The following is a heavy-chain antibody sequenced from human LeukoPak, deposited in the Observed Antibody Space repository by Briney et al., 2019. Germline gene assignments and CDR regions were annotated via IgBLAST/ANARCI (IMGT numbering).Heavy chain of an antibody. Sequence: SETLSLTCTVSGGSISSYYWSWIRQPAGKGLEWIGRIYTSGSTNYNPSLKSRVTMSVDTSKNQFSLKLNSVTAADTAVYYCARVFSFPRLGWFGAAEEGVDYWGQGTLVTVSS. CDR1: GGSISSYY. D-gene: IGHD3-10*01. J-gene: IGHJ4*02. V-gene: IGHV4-4*07. CDR2: IYTSGST. CDR3: ARVFSFPRLGWFGAAEEGVDY.